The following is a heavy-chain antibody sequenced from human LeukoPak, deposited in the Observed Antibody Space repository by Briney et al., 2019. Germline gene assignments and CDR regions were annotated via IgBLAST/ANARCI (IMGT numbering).Heavy chain of an antibody. CDR3: ARQVGATTIFDY. D-gene: IGHD1-26*01. V-gene: IGHV3-33*01. CDR2: IWNNGNNR. CDR1: GFIFSDYV. J-gene: IGHJ4*02. Sequence: SGGSLRLSCAASGFIFSDYVMHWVRQAPGKGLEWVAVIWNNGNNRYADSVRGRFTISRDDSKNTLYLQMDSLRAEDTAVYYCARQVGATTIFDYWGQGTLVTVSS.